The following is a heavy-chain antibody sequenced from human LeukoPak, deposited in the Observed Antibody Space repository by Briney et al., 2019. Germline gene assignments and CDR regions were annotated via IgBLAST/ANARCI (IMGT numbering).Heavy chain of an antibody. CDR3: AKGYCSGGSCYSGNYMDV. CDR2: ISWDGGST. D-gene: IGHD2-15*01. V-gene: IGHV3-43D*03. J-gene: IGHJ6*03. Sequence: AGSLRLSCAASGFTFDDYAMHWVRQAPGKGMEWVSLISWDGGSTYYADSVKGRFTISRDNSKNSLYLQMNSLRAEDTALYYCAKGYCSGGSCYSGNYMDVWGKGTTVTVSS. CDR1: GFTFDDYA.